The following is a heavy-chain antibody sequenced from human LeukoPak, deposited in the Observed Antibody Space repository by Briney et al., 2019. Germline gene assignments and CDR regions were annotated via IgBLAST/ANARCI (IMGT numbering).Heavy chain of an antibody. Sequence: SETLSHTCTVSGGSISSYYWSWIRQPPGKGLEWIGYIYYSGSTNYNPSLKSRVTISVDTSKNQFSLKLSSVTAADTAVYYCARGDYDYVWGSYRYVHWFDPWGQGTLVTVSS. J-gene: IGHJ5*02. CDR1: GGSISSYY. CDR2: IYYSGST. V-gene: IGHV4-59*01. CDR3: ARGDYDYVWGSYRYVHWFDP. D-gene: IGHD3-16*02.